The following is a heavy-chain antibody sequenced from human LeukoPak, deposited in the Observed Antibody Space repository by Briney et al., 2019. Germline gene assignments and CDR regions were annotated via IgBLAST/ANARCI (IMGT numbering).Heavy chain of an antibody. V-gene: IGHV1-18*01. J-gene: IGHJ4*02. D-gene: IGHD2-15*01. CDR1: GYTFTSYG. Sequence: GASVRVSCKASGYTFTSYGISWVRQAPGQGLEGMGGISAYNGNTNYAQKLQGRVTMTTDTSTSTAYMELRSLRSDDTAVYYCVVVAATTGFDYWGQGTLVTVSS. CDR3: VVVAATTGFDY. CDR2: ISAYNGNT.